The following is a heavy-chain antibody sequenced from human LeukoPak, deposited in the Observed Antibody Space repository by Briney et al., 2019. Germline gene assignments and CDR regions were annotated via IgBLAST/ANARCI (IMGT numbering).Heavy chain of an antibody. V-gene: IGHV3-11*01. Sequence: LSLTCTVSGGSISSYYWSWIRQAPGKGLEWVSYISSSGSTIYYTDSVKGRFTISRDNAKNSLYLQMNSLRAEDTAVYYCARGQGDSSGHNWFDPWGQEPWSPSSQ. CDR2: ISSSGSTI. CDR1: GGSISSYY. CDR3: ARGQGDSSGHNWFDP. D-gene: IGHD3-22*01. J-gene: IGHJ5*02.